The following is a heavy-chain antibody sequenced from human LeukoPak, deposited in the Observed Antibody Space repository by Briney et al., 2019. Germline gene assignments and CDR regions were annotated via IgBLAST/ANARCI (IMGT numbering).Heavy chain of an antibody. CDR3: ARYHHYFDY. V-gene: IGHV3-11*04. CDR1: GFSFSDHY. CDR2: ITGSSTII. J-gene: IGHJ4*02. Sequence: GGSPKLSCVASGFSFSDHYMSWVRRAPGKGLEWLSYITGSSTIIKYADSVRGRFTISRDNAKNSVYLQINSLRVDDTAIYYCARYHHYFDYWGQGTLVTVSP.